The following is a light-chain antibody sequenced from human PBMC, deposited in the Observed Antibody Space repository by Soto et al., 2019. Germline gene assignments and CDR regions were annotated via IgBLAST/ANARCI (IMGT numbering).Light chain of an antibody. CDR3: QTWGTGPWV. V-gene: IGLV4-69*01. J-gene: IGLJ3*02. CDR1: SGHSSYA. CDR2: LNSDGSH. Sequence: QPVLTQSPSASASLGASGKLTCTLRSGHSSYAIAWPQQQPEKGPRYLMKLNSDGSHSKGDGIPDRFSGSSSGAERYLTISSLQSEDEADYYCQTWGTGPWVFGGGTKLTVL.